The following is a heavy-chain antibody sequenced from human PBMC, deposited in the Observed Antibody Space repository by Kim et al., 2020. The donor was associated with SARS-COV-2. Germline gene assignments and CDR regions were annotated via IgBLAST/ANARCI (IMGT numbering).Heavy chain of an antibody. Sequence: GGSLRLSCAASGFTFDDYAMHWVRQAPGKGLEWVSLISGDGGSTYYADSVKGRFTISRDNSKNSLYLQMNSLRTEDTALYYCLHFPKMGAVADAFDIWGQGTMVTVSS. CDR3: LHFPKMGAVADAFDI. D-gene: IGHD6-19*01. CDR1: GFTFDDYA. V-gene: IGHV3-43*02. J-gene: IGHJ3*02. CDR2: ISGDGGST.